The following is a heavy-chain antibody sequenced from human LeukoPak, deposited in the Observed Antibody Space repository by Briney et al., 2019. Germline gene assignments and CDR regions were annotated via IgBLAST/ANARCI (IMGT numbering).Heavy chain of an antibody. D-gene: IGHD1-26*01. CDR2: LYSSGAT. V-gene: IGHV3-66*03. Sequence: PGGSLRLSCAASGFTVSANFMSWVRHAPGRGLEWVSLLYSSGATHYADAVKGRFTVSRDNSKNNLYLQMNSLRAEDTAVYYCVRERSGSYYTFDLWGLGTLVTVSS. CDR3: VRERSGSYYTFDL. CDR1: GFTVSANF. J-gene: IGHJ4*02.